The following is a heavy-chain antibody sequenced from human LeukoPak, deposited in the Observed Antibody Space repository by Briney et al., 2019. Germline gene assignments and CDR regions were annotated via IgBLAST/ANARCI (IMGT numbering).Heavy chain of an antibody. V-gene: IGHV1-46*01. J-gene: IGHJ6*02. CDR3: ARHAGIGMATIQISAYYGMDV. Sequence: ASVKVSCKASGYTFTSYYMHWVRQAPGQGLEWMGIINPSGGSTSYAQKFQGRVTMTRDTSTSTVYMELSSLKASDTAMYYCARHAGIGMATIQISAYYGMDVWGQGTTVTVSS. CDR2: INPSGGST. D-gene: IGHD5-24*01. CDR1: GYTFTSYY.